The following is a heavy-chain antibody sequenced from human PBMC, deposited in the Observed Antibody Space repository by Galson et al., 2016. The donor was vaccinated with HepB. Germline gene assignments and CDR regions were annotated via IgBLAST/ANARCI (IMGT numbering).Heavy chain of an antibody. D-gene: IGHD1-26*01. Sequence: QSGAEVKKPGESLKISCQGSGYSFAMYWIVWVRQMPGKGLEWMGIIYPGDSDTTYSPSFQGQVTISADKSISTAYLQWSSRKASDTAMYYCARQVGATHDHWGRGTLDTVSS. J-gene: IGHJ4*01. CDR1: GYSFAMYW. V-gene: IGHV5-51*01. CDR3: ARQVGATHDH. CDR2: IYPGDSDT.